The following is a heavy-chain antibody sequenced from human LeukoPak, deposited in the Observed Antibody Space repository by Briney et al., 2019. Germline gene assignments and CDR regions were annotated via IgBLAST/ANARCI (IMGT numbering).Heavy chain of an antibody. J-gene: IGHJ4*02. CDR3: AKELLPAAPQYYFDY. CDR2: ISGSGGNT. CDR1: GFTFSGYV. D-gene: IGHD2-2*01. Sequence: GGSLRLSCAASGFTFSGYVTSWVRQAPGKGLQWVSGISGSGGNTYYADSVKGRFTISRDNSKNTLYLQMNSLRADDTAVYYCAKELLPAAPQYYFDYWGQGTLVTVSS. V-gene: IGHV3-23*01.